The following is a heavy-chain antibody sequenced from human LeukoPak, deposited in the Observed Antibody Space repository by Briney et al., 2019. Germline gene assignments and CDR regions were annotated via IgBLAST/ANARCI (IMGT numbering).Heavy chain of an antibody. J-gene: IGHJ4*02. CDR2: ISSSSTYT. CDR1: GFPFSSYG. CDR3: ARDAAPGIGVAGTSDY. Sequence: PGGSLTLSCAPSGFPFSSYGMHWVRQAPGKALEWVSSISSSSTYTYYTDSVKGRFTISGDNAKNSLYLQMNSLRAEDTAVYYCARDAAPGIGVAGTSDYWGQGTLVTVSS. V-gene: IGHV3-21*01. D-gene: IGHD6-19*01.